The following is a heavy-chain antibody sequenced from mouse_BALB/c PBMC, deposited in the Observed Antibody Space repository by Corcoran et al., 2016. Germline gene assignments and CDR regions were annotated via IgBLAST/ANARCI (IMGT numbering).Heavy chain of an antibody. V-gene: IGHV1-9*01. CDR1: CYTFSSYW. Sequence: QIQLQQSGAERMKPGASVKISGKATCYTFSSYWIEWVKQRPGHGLEWIGEILPGSGSTNYNEKFKGKATFTADTSSNTAYMQLSSLTSEDSAVYYCASSNWEGFAYWGQGTLVTVSA. CDR2: ILPGSGST. D-gene: IGHD4-1*02. CDR3: ASSNWEGFAY. J-gene: IGHJ3*01.